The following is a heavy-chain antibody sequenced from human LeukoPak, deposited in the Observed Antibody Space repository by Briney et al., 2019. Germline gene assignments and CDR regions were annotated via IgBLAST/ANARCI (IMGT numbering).Heavy chain of an antibody. CDR1: GFSVTRDY. V-gene: IGHV3-53*01. CDR3: ARTRVTVTTYYFDY. D-gene: IGHD1-14*01. CDR2: IHPSGVT. Sequence: PGGSLRLSCAVSGFSVTRDYVNWVRQAPGKGLEWVSLIHPSGVTNYADSVKGRFTISRDNSKNTLYLQMNSLRVEDTAVYYCARTRVTVTTYYFDYWGQGTLVTVSS. J-gene: IGHJ4*02.